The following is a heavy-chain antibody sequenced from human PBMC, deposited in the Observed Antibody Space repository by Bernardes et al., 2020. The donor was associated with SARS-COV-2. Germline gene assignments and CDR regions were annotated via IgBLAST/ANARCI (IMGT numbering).Heavy chain of an antibody. Sequence: ASVKVSCQASGYTFTKYGISWVRQAAGHGLEWMGWISAYNGNTNYAQKLQERVTMTTDTSTSTAYMELRSLRSDDTAVYYCARVGCGGDCYPNPRPYCYYGMDVWGQGTTVTVSS. CDR2: ISAYNGNT. D-gene: IGHD2-21*01. V-gene: IGHV1-18*01. CDR3: ARVGCGGDCYPNPRPYCYYGMDV. J-gene: IGHJ6*02. CDR1: GYTFTKYG.